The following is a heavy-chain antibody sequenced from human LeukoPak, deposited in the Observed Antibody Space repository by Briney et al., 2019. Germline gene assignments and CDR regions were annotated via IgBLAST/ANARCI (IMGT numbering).Heavy chain of an antibody. CDR3: AKGGYDSSGFNAFDI. V-gene: IGHV3-30*02. CDR1: GFTFSSYG. Sequence: GGSLRLSCAASGFTFSSYGMHWVRQAPGKGQEWVAFIRYDGSNKYYADSVKGRFTISRDNSKNTLYLQMNSLRAEDTAVYYCAKGGYDSSGFNAFDIWGQGTMVTVSS. D-gene: IGHD3-22*01. J-gene: IGHJ3*02. CDR2: IRYDGSNK.